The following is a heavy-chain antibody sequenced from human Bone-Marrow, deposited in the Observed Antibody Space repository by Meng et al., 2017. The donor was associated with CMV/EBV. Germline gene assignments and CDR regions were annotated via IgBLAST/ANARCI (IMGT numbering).Heavy chain of an antibody. V-gene: IGHV4-38-2*02. CDR3: ARLRWELLGFDY. CDR2: IYHSGST. Sequence: SETLSLTCTVSGYSISSGYYWGWIRQPPGKGLEWIGSIYHSGSTYYNPSLKSRVTISVDTSKNQFSLKLSSVTAADTAVYYCARLRWELLGFDYWGQGTLVTVSS. CDR1: GYSISSGYY. D-gene: IGHD1-26*01. J-gene: IGHJ4*02.